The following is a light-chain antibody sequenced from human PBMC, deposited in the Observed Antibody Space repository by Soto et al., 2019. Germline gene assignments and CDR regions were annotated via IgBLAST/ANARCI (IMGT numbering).Light chain of an antibody. V-gene: IGKV3-11*01. CDR1: QSVSSF. Sequence: EIVLTQSPATLSLSPGERATLSCRASQSVSSFLGWYQQKPGQAPRLLIYDASNRAPGIPARFSGSGSGTDFTLTISSLEPEDFAVYYCQQRSSWTFGQRTKVEIK. CDR3: QQRSSWT. J-gene: IGKJ1*01. CDR2: DAS.